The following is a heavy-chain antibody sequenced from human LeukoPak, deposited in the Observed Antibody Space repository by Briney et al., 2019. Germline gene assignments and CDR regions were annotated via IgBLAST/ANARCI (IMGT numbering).Heavy chain of an antibody. D-gene: IGHD1-14*01. V-gene: IGHV4-59*01. Sequence: SETLSLTCTVSGVSIRSNYWSWVRQPPGKGLEWVGYIYYTGSTKYNPSLKSRVTISVDTSRSQFSLKLNSVTAADTAVYYCARGTYNTSPPDLWGQGTMVTVSS. CDR1: GVSIRSNY. CDR2: IYYTGST. CDR3: ARGTYNTSPPDL. J-gene: IGHJ3*01.